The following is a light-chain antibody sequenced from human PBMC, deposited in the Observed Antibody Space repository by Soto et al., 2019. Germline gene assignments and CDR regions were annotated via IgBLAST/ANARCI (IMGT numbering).Light chain of an antibody. CDR1: ESVSRY. CDR2: DAS. J-gene: IGKJ4*01. V-gene: IGKV3-11*01. CDR3: QHRSNWPST. Sequence: EIVLTQSPATLSLSPGNRATLSCRASESVSRYLAWYQQKPGQAPRLLIYDASNRATGIPARFSGSGSGTDFTLPITSLEPEDFAVYYCQHRSNWPSTFGGGTKVEIK.